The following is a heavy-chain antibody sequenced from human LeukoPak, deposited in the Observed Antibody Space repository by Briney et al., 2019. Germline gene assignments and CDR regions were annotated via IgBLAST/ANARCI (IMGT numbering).Heavy chain of an antibody. J-gene: IGHJ4*02. CDR2: INPNSGGT. CDR3: ARVRYRLAETYIDY. Sequence: ASVKVSCKASGYTFTGYYMHWVRQAPGQGLEWMGWINPNSGGTNYAQKFQGRVTMTRDTSISTAYMELSRLRSDDTVVYYCARVRYRLAETYIDYWGQGTLVTVSS. CDR1: GYTFTGYY. V-gene: IGHV1-2*02. D-gene: IGHD3-16*01.